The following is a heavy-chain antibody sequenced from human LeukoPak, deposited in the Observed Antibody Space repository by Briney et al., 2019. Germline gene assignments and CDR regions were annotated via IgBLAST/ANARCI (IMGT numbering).Heavy chain of an antibody. CDR2: VKEDGSQK. CDR1: GFTFSSFW. V-gene: IGHV3-7*01. Sequence: PGGSLRLSCAASGFTFSSFWMTWVRQAPGKGLEWVANVKEDGSQKYYVDSVKGRFTISRDNAKNSLYLQMNSLRAEDTAVYYCARGGAAHDWGQGTLVTVSS. D-gene: IGHD6-6*01. J-gene: IGHJ4*02. CDR3: ARGGAAHD.